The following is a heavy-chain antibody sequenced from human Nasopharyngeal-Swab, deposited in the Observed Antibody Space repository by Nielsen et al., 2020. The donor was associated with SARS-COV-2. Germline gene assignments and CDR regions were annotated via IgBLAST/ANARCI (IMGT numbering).Heavy chain of an antibody. CDR3: ARERDGMDV. V-gene: IGHV3-48*03. CDR1: GFTFSSYE. Sequence: GGSLRLSCAASGFTFSSYEMNWVRQAPGKGLEWVSYISSSGSTIYYADSVKGRFTISRDNAKNSLYLQMNSLRAEDTAVYYSARERDGMDVWGQGTTVTVSS. J-gene: IGHJ6*02. CDR2: ISSSGSTI.